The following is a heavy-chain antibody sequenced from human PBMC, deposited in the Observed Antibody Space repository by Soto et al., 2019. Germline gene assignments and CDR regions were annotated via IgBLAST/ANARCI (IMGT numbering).Heavy chain of an antibody. V-gene: IGHV1-69*13. Sequence: SVKVSCKASGGTFSSYAISWVRQAPGQGLEWMGGIIPIFGTANYAQKFQGRVTITADESTSTAYMELSSLRSEDTAVYYCARTYCSGGSCTYRNLFDPWGQGTLVTVSS. CDR2: IIPIFGTA. CDR1: GGTFSSYA. D-gene: IGHD2-15*01. J-gene: IGHJ5*02. CDR3: ARTYCSGGSCTYRNLFDP.